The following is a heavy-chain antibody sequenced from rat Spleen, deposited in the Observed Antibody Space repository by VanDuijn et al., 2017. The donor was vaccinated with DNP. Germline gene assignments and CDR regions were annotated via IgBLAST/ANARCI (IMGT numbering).Heavy chain of an antibody. CDR1: GFTFSNYG. V-gene: IGHV5-29*01. Sequence: EVQLVESGGGLVQPGRSLKLSCAASGFTFSNYGMAWVRQAPKKSLEWVATISYAGRDTYYRDSVKGRFSISRDNAKNTLYLQMDSLRSEDTDTYYCAGRPPPTRGPFDYWGQGVTVTVSS. D-gene: IGHD1-4*01. J-gene: IGHJ2*01. CDR2: ISYAGRDT. CDR3: AGRPPPTRGPFDY.